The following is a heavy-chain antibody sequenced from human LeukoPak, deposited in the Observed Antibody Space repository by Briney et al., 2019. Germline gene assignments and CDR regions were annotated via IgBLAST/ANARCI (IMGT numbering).Heavy chain of an antibody. CDR3: ARASVTYYYYYYMDV. V-gene: IGHV4-39*07. CDR1: GGSISSSSYY. CDR2: IYYSGTT. Sequence: SETLSLTCTVSGGSISSSSYYWGWIRQPPGKGLEWIGSIYYSGTTYYNPSLKSRVTISVDTSKNQFSLKLSSVTAADTAVYYCARASVTYYYYYYMDVWGKGTTVTVSS. D-gene: IGHD4-11*01. J-gene: IGHJ6*03.